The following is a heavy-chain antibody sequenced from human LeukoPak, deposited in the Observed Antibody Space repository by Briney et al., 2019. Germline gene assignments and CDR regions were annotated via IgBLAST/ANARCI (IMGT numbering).Heavy chain of an antibody. CDR1: GYTFTSYY. J-gene: IGHJ4*02. CDR2: INPSGGST. Sequence: ASVKVSCKASGYTFTSYYMHWVRQAPGQGLEWMGIINPSGGSTSYAQKFQGRVTMTRDTSTSTVYMELCSLRSEDTAVYYCARVPAETTVFDYWGQGTLVTVSS. V-gene: IGHV1-46*01. CDR3: ARVPAETTVFDY. D-gene: IGHD2-2*01.